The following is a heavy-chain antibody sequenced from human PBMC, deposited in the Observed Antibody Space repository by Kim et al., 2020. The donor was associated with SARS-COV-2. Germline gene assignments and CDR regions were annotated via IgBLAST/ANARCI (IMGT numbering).Heavy chain of an antibody. CDR3: ARVEQLVGENWFDP. D-gene: IGHD6-13*01. Sequence: ASVKVSCKASGYTFTSYGISWVRQAPGQGLEWMGWISAYNGNTNYAQKLQGRVTMTTDTSTSTAYMELRSLRSDDTAVYYCARVEQLVGENWFDPWGQGTLVTVSS. J-gene: IGHJ5*02. V-gene: IGHV1-18*04. CDR1: GYTFTSYG. CDR2: ISAYNGNT.